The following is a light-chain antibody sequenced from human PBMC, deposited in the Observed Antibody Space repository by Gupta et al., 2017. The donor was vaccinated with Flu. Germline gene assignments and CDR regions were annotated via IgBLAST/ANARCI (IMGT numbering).Light chain of an antibody. Sequence: QSVLTQPPSASGAPGQRVTISCTGSSSNIGVGNDVHWYQQVPGTAPKLLIYGNTNRPSGVPDRFSGSKSGTSASLAITGLQAEDEADYYCQSYDSSLSASVFGTGTKLTVL. CDR2: GNT. V-gene: IGLV1-40*01. CDR1: SSNIGVGND. J-gene: IGLJ1*01. CDR3: QSYDSSLSASV.